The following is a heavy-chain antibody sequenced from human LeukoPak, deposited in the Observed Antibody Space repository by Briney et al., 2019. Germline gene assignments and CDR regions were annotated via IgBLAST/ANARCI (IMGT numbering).Heavy chain of an antibody. Sequence: GGSLRLSCAASGFTFDDYGMSWVRQAPGKGLEWVSGINWNGGSTGYADSVKGRFTISRDNAKNSLYLQMNSLRAEDTALYYCAREGGVVAATSYYYYYYMDVWGKGTTVTVSS. J-gene: IGHJ6*03. D-gene: IGHD2-15*01. CDR1: GFTFDDYG. CDR2: INWNGGST. CDR3: AREGGVVAATSYYYYYYMDV. V-gene: IGHV3-20*04.